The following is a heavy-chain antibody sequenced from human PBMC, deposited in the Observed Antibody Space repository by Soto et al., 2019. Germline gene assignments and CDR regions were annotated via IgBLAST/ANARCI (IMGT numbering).Heavy chain of an antibody. J-gene: IGHJ4*02. CDR3: ARADYVDTVATTLRSGFGYFDY. D-gene: IGHD5-12*01. CDR1: GGSFSGYY. CDR2: INHSGST. Sequence: SETLSLTCAVYGGSFSGYYWSWIRQSPGKGLEWIGEINHSGSTNYNPSLKSRVTISVDTSKNQFSLKLNSVTAADTAVYYCARADYVDTVATTLRSGFGYFDYWGQGTLVTVSS. V-gene: IGHV4-34*01.